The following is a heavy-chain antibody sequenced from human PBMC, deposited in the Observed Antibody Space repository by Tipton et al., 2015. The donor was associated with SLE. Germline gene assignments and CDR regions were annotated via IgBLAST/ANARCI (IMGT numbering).Heavy chain of an antibody. D-gene: IGHD6-19*01. Sequence: TLSLTCTVSEYSISSGYYWGWIRQPPGKGLEWIGNIYHSGSTYYNPSLKSRVTISVDTSKNQFSLKLTSLSAADTAVYYCARSGWVQLWSFDTWGQGILVAVSS. J-gene: IGHJ5*02. V-gene: IGHV4-38-2*02. CDR3: ARSGWVQLWSFDT. CDR1: EYSISSGYY. CDR2: IYHSGST.